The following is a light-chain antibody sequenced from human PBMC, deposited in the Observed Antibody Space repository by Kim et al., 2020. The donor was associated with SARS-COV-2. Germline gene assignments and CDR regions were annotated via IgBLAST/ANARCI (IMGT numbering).Light chain of an antibody. J-gene: IGLJ3*02. V-gene: IGLV2-11*01. CDR1: SSDVGGYNY. CDR2: DVI. Sequence: QSALTQPRSVSGSPGQSVTISCTGTSSDVGGYNYVSWYQQHTGKAPKLMIYDVIKRPSGVPDRFSGSKSGNTASLTISGLQAEDEADYYCCSYAGSYTLWVFGGGTKLTVL. CDR3: CSYAGSYTLWV.